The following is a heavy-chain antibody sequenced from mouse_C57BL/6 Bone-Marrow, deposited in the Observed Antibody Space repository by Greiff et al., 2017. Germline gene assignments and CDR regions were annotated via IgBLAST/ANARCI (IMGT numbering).Heavy chain of an antibody. Sequence: VQLVESGPGLVQPSQSLSITCTVSGFSLTSYGVHWVRQSPGKGLEWLGVIWSGGSTDYNAAFISRLSISKDNSKSQVFFKMSSLQADDTAIYYCARPIYDGYPLAYWGQGTLVTVSA. J-gene: IGHJ3*01. CDR3: ARPIYDGYPLAY. CDR1: GFSLTSYG. V-gene: IGHV2-2*01. D-gene: IGHD2-3*01. CDR2: IWSGGST.